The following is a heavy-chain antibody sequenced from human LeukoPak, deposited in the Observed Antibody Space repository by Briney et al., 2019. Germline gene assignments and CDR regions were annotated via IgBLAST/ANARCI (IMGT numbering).Heavy chain of an antibody. CDR2: IYYSGNT. D-gene: IGHD5-24*01. J-gene: IGHJ4*02. CDR3: ARSGRDGYNYNSEYFDY. V-gene: IGHV4-59*12. CDR1: GGSISSYY. Sequence: PSETLSLTCTVSGGSISSYYWSWVRQPPGKGLEWTGYIYYSGNTNYNPSLKSRVTISVDTSKNQFSLKLSSVTAADTAVYYCARSGRDGYNYNSEYFDYWGQGTLVTVSS.